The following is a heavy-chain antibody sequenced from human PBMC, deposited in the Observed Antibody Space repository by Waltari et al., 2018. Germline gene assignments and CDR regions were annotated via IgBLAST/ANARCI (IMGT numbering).Heavy chain of an antibody. V-gene: IGHV3-23*04. CDR2: ISGSGGST. J-gene: IGHJ4*02. CDR3: APGGRTYGDSGLDY. Sequence: EVQLVESGGGLVQPGGSLRLSCAASGFTFSSYAMSWVRQAPGKGLEWVSAISGSGGSTYYADAVKGRFTIARDNSKNTLYLQMNSLRAEDTAVYYCAPGGRTYGDSGLDYWGQGTLVTVSS. CDR1: GFTFSSYA. D-gene: IGHD4-17*01.